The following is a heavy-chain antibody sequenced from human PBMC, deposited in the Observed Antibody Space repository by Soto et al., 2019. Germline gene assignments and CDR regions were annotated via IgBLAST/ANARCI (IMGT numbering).Heavy chain of an antibody. CDR2: IYYSGST. V-gene: IGHV4-61*01. CDR3: ARDRDYDFWSGYYH. Sequence: SETLSLTCTVSGGSVSSGSYSWSWIRQPPGKGLEWIGYIYYSGSTNYNPSLKSRVTISVDTSKNQFSLKLSSVTAADTAVYYCARDRDYDFWSGYYHWGQGTLVTVSS. J-gene: IGHJ5*02. CDR1: GGSVSSGSYS. D-gene: IGHD3-3*01.